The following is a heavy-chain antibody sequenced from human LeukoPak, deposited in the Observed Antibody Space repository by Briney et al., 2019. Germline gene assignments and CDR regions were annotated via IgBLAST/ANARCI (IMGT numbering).Heavy chain of an antibody. J-gene: IGHJ5*02. CDR3: ARGGIPAAISMNWFDP. Sequence: PSETLSLTCTVSGGSISSYYWSWIRQAAGKGLEWIGRIYTSGITSYNPSFKSRVTMSVDTSKNQFSLKLISVTAADTAVYYCARGGIPAAISMNWFDPWGQVTLVTVSS. CDR1: GGSISSYY. V-gene: IGHV4-4*07. CDR2: IYTSGIT. D-gene: IGHD2-2*01.